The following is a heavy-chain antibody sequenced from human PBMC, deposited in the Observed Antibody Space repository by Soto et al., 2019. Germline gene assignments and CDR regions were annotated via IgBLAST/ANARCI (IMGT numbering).Heavy chain of an antibody. J-gene: IGHJ4*02. CDR1: GLTFSSYS. V-gene: IGHV3-21*01. CDR3: ARGKISPYDSSDY. D-gene: IGHD3-22*01. CDR2: ISSSSSYI. Sequence: GGSLRLSCAASGLTFSSYSMNWVRQAPGKGLEWVSSISSSSSYIYYADSVKGRFTISRDNAKNSLYLQMNSLRAEDTAVYYCARGKISPYDSSDYWGQGTLVTVSS.